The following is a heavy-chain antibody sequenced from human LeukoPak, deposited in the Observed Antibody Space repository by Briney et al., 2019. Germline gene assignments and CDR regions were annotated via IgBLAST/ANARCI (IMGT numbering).Heavy chain of an antibody. CDR1: GGSIISYF. CDR3: ARGGVTAIAQYDY. CDR2: IFDSGTTNYNPST. J-gene: IGHJ4*02. V-gene: IGHV4-59*01. D-gene: IGHD2-21*02. Sequence: SETLSLTCTVSGGSIISYFWSWIRQPPGKGPEWIGYIFDSGTTNYNPSTNYNPSLKSRVTVSLDTSKNHFSLKLSSVTAADTAVYFCARGGVTAIAQYDYWGQGILVTVSS.